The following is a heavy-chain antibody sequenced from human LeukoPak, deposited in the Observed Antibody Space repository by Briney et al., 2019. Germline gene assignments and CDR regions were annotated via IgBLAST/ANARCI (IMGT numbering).Heavy chain of an antibody. J-gene: IGHJ5*02. V-gene: IGHV4-59*01. CDR2: IYYSGST. Sequence: SETLSLTCTVSGGSITSYYWSWIRQPPGKGLEWIGYIYYSGSTNYNPSLKSRVTISVDTSKNQFSLKLSSVIAADTAVYYCARGGVNYKIAGPWGQGALVTVSS. CDR1: GGSITSYY. CDR3: ARGGVNYKIAGP. D-gene: IGHD3-10*01.